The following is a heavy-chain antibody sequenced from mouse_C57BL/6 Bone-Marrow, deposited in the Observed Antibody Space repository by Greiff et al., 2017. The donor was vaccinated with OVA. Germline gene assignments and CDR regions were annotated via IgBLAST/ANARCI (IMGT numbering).Heavy chain of an antibody. D-gene: IGHD4-1*01. CDR3: AREGNWEGPFAY. V-gene: IGHV1-61*01. CDR2: IYPSDSET. Sequence: VQLQQPGAELVRPGSSVKLSCKASGYTFTSYWIPCSNQTPGQGPHFIFHIYPSDSETHYNQKFKDKATLTVDKSSSTAYMQLSSLTSEDSAVYYCAREGNWEGPFAYWGQGTLVTVSA. J-gene: IGHJ3*01. CDR1: GYTFTSYW.